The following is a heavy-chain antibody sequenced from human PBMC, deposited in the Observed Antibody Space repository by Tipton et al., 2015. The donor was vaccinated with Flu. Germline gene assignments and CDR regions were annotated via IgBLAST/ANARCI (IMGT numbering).Heavy chain of an antibody. CDR1: GGSIRSASDN. J-gene: IGHJ6*01. D-gene: IGHD3/OR15-3a*01. V-gene: IGHV4-39*07. Sequence: TLSLTCTVSGGSIRSASDNWGWVRQTPGKGLEWIGNIHYSGKTYYNMPLKSRVTISVDTSNNQCSLKLTSVTAADTGLYYCARDRRVNGFWTGYERYGMGVWGQGTTVTVS. CDR3: ARDRRVNGFWTGYERYGMGV. CDR2: IHYSGKT.